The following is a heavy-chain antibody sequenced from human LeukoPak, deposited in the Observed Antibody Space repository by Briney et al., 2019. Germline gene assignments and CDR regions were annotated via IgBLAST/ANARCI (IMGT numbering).Heavy chain of an antibody. V-gene: IGHV4-59*01. J-gene: IGHJ6*03. CDR2: IYYSGST. CDR3: ARAPARTSYYYYYYMDV. D-gene: IGHD2-2*01. Sequence: ASQTLSLTWTVSGGSISSYYWSWIRQRPRKGLGWVGYIYYSGSTNYTPSLKSRVTISVDTSKNQFSLKLSSVTAADTAVYYCARAPARTSYYYYYYMDVWGKGTTVTVSS. CDR1: GGSISSYY.